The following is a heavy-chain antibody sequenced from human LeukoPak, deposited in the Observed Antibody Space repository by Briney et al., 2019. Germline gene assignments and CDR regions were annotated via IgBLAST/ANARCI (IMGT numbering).Heavy chain of an antibody. CDR2: IYPGDSDT. V-gene: IGHV5-51*01. Sequence: GESLKISCQGSGYSFTSYWIAWVRQMPGKGLEWMGIIYPGDSDTKYSPSFQGQVTIAADKSTSTAYLQCSSLKASDTAMYYCARHVGSATHFDYWGQGTLVTVSS. D-gene: IGHD6-25*01. CDR3: ARHVGSATHFDY. J-gene: IGHJ4*02. CDR1: GYSFTSYW.